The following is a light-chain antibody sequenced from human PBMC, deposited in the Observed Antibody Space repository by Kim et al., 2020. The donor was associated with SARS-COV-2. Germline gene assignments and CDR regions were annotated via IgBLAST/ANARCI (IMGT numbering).Light chain of an antibody. Sequence: ASVGDRVTITCRARQSISNWLAWYQQKPGKAPNLLISEASRLESGVPSRFSGRGSGTEFTLTISSLQPDDFATYYCQQYNDYSQTFGQGTKVDIK. CDR1: QSISNW. CDR3: QQYNDYSQT. V-gene: IGKV1-5*03. CDR2: EAS. J-gene: IGKJ1*01.